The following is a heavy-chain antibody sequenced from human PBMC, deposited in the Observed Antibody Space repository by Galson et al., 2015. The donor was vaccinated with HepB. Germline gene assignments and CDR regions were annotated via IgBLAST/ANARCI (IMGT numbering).Heavy chain of an antibody. CDR1: GFTFSSYC. D-gene: IGHD1-26*01. CDR3: ASGSLGWACDYGMGG. J-gene: IGHJ6*02. V-gene: IGHV3-74*01. Sequence: SLRLSCAASGFTFSSYCMHWVRQAPGKGLVWVSRFNSDGSSITYADSVKGRFTISRDSAKNTLYLQMNRLRAEDTAVYYCASGSLGWACDYGMGGWGQGTEVIV. CDR2: FNSDGSSI.